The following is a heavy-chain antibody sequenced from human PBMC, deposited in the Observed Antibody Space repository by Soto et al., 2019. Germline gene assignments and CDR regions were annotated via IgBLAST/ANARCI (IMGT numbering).Heavy chain of an antibody. J-gene: IGHJ5*02. D-gene: IGHD2-2*01. V-gene: IGHV1-18*01. CDR3: ARSKLGYCSSTSCYHWFDP. CDR2: ISAYNGNT. Sequence: GASVKVSCKASGYTFTSYGISRVRQAPGQGLEWMGWISAYNGNTNYAQKLQGRVTMTTDTSTSTAYMELRSLRSDDTAVYYCARSKLGYCSSTSCYHWFDPWGQGTLVTVSS. CDR1: GYTFTSYG.